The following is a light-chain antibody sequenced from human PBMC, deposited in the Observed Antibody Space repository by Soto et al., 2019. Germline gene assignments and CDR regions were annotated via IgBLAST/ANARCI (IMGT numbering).Light chain of an antibody. CDR3: QQYYRPWT. Sequence: DIVMTQSPDSLAVSLGERATINCKSSQSVLYSSNNKNYLAWYQQKPGQPPKLLIYWASTRESGVPDRFSGSGPGTDFTLTTSSLQAEDVAVYYCQQYYRPWTFGQGTKVEIK. CDR2: WAS. CDR1: QSVLYSSNNKNY. J-gene: IGKJ1*01. V-gene: IGKV4-1*01.